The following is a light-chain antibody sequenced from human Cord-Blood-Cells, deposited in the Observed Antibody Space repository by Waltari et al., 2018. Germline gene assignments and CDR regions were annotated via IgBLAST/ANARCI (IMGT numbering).Light chain of an antibody. V-gene: IGKV1-39*01. CDR3: QQSYMTPYT. CDR2: SAS. CDR1: QSISSY. J-gene: IGKJ2*01. Sequence: DIQMTQSPFSLSASVGERVTITCRASQSISSYLNWYQQKPGKAPKLLIYSASSLQSGVPSRFSGSGSGTDFTLTISSLQPEDFATYYCQQSYMTPYTFGQGTKLEIK.